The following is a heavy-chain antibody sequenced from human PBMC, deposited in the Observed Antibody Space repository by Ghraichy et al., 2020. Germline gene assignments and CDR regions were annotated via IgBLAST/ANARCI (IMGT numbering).Heavy chain of an antibody. CDR2: ISSSSSYI. V-gene: IGHV3-21*01. D-gene: IGHD3-22*01. Sequence: GGSLRLSCAASGFTFSSYSMNWVRQAPGKGLEWVSSISSSSSYIYYADSVKGRFTISRDNAKNSLYLQMNSLRAEDTAVYYCARDYYYDSSGYYYMGLDAFDIWGQGTMVTVSS. J-gene: IGHJ3*02. CDR1: GFTFSSYS. CDR3: ARDYYYDSSGYYYMGLDAFDI.